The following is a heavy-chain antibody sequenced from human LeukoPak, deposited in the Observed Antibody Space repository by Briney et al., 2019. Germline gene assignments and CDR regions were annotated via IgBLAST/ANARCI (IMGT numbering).Heavy chain of an antibody. CDR3: ARDLVLTLDY. J-gene: IGHJ4*02. CDR1: GGTFSSYT. Sequence: SVKVSCKASGGTFSSYTISWVRQAPGQGLEWMGRIIPILGIANYAQTFKGRVTIAADKSTSTAYMELSSLRSEDTAVYYCARDLVLTLDYWGQGTLVTVSS. CDR2: IIPILGIA. V-gene: IGHV1-69*04. D-gene: IGHD6-13*01.